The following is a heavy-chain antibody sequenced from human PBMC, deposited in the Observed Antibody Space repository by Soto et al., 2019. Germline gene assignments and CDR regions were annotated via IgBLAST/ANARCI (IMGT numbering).Heavy chain of an antibody. CDR3: ARGATVTQYDY. D-gene: IGHD4-17*01. J-gene: IGHJ4*02. CDR2: GSYSGTT. V-gene: IGHV4-61*01. CDR1: GVSVNSGSFY. Sequence: QVQLQESGPGLVKPSETLSLTCTVSGVSVNSGSFYWAWIRQPPGKGLEWIGFGSYSGTTNYKPSLKSRVTISVDTSRSQISLKVTSLTAADTAVYYCARGATVTQYDYWGQGTLVTDSS.